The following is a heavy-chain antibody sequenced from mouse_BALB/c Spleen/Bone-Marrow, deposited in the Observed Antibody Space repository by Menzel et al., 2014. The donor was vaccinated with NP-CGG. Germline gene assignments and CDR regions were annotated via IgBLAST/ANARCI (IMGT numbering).Heavy chain of an antibody. V-gene: IGHV1-7*01. D-gene: IGHD2-4*01. J-gene: IGHJ3*01. CDR1: GYTFTSYW. Sequence: LQESGAELAKPGASVEMSCKASGYTFTSYWMHWVKQRPGQGLEWIGYIYPSTGYTEHNQKFKDKAIMTADKSSSTAYMQLSSLTSEDSAVYYCARDDYAYWGQGTLVTVSA. CDR3: ARDDYAY. CDR2: IYPSTGYT.